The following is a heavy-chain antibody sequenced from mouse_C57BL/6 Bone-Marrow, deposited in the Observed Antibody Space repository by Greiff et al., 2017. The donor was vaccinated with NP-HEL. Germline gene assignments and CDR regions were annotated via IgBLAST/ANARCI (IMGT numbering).Heavy chain of an antibody. CDR2: IYPSDSET. V-gene: IGHV1-61*01. Sequence: QVQLQQPGAELVRPGSSVKLSCKASGSTFTSYWMDWVKQRPGQGLEWIGNIYPSDSETHYNQKFQDKATSTVDKSSSTAFMQLSSLTSEDAAVYYCAYYRNYVGFACWGQGTLVTVSA. D-gene: IGHD2-5*01. CDR1: GSTFTSYW. J-gene: IGHJ3*01. CDR3: AYYRNYVGFAC.